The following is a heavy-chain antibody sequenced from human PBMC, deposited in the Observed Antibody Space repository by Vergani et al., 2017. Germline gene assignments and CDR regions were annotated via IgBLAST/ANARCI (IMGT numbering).Heavy chain of an antibody. CDR2: INHSGST. J-gene: IGHJ5*02. CDR1: GGSFSGYY. CDR3: ARGLYSSSRLSWFDP. V-gene: IGHV4-34*01. D-gene: IGHD6-13*01. Sequence: QVNLQESGPGLVKPSETLSLTCAVYGGSFSGYYWSWIRQPPGKGLEWIGEINHSGSTNYNPSLKSRVTISVDTSKNQFSLKLSSVTAADTAVYYCARGLYSSSRLSWFDPWGQGTLVTVSS.